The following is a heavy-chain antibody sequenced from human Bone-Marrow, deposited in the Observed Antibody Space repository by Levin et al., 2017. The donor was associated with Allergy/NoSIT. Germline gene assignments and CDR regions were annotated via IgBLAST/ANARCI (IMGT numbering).Heavy chain of an antibody. CDR3: ARLNLDGNGSEWYRDF. CDR2: INFDRAT. Sequence: PSETLSLTCAVYGGTLRGYAWNWFRRSPGKGLEWIGEINFDRATQYNPSLRSRVTISLDTSNYQFSLKFTSLTAADTADYYCARLNLDGNGSEWYRDFWGRGTLVTVSS. V-gene: IGHV4-34*01. D-gene: IGHD3-3*01. CDR1: GGTLRGYA. J-gene: IGHJ4*02.